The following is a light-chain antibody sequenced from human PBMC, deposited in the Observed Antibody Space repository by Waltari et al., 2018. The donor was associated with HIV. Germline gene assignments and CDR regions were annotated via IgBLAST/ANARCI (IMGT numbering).Light chain of an antibody. Sequence: QSALTQPASVSGSPGQSITISCTGTSSDVGSYNLVSWYQQHPGKAPKLMIYEGSKRPSGVSNRFSGSKSRNTASLTISGLQADDEADYYCCSYAGSSTSLYVCGTGTKVTVL. CDR2: EGS. CDR3: CSYAGSSTSLYV. J-gene: IGLJ1*01. CDR1: SSDVGSYNL. V-gene: IGLV2-23*01.